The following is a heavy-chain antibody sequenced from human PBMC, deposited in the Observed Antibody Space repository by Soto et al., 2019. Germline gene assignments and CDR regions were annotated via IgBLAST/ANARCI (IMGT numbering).Heavy chain of an antibody. CDR3: ARDPPTSATINWFDP. D-gene: IGHD1-26*01. Sequence: ASVKVSCKASGYTFTSYGISWVRQAPGQGLEWMGWISAYNGNTNYAQKLQGRVTMTTDTSTSTAYMELSRLRSDDTAVYYCARDPPTSATINWFDPWGQGTLVTVSS. V-gene: IGHV1-18*01. CDR2: ISAYNGNT. J-gene: IGHJ5*02. CDR1: GYTFTSYG.